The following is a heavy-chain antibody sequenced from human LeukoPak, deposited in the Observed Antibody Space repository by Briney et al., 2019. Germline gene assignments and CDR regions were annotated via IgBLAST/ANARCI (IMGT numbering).Heavy chain of an antibody. D-gene: IGHD3-16*01. V-gene: IGHV3-48*03. CDR3: AREGPLGDYVWGSLNGYYYMDV. CDR2: ISNSGSTK. Sequence: PGGSLRLSCAASGFTFSSYEMNWVRQAPGKGLEWVSYISNSGSTKYYADSVKGRFTISRDNAKNSLYLQMNSLRAEDTAVYYCAREGPLGDYVWGSLNGYYYMDVWGKGTTVTISS. J-gene: IGHJ6*03. CDR1: GFTFSSYE.